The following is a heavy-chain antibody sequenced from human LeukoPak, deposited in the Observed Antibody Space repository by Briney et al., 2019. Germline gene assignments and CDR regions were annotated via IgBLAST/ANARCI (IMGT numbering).Heavy chain of an antibody. J-gene: IGHJ4*02. Sequence: PGGSLRLSCAASGFTFDDYGMSWVRQAPGKGLEWVSGINWNGGSTGYADSVKGRFTISRDNAKNSLYLQMNSLRAEDTALYYCARDLTIFGVVNSRYFDSWGQGTLVTVSS. V-gene: IGHV3-20*04. D-gene: IGHD3-3*01. CDR2: INWNGGST. CDR3: ARDLTIFGVVNSRYFDS. CDR1: GFTFDDYG.